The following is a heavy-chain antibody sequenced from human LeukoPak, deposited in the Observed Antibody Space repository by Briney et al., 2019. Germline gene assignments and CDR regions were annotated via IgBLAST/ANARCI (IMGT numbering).Heavy chain of an antibody. J-gene: IGHJ5*02. V-gene: IGHV4-59*08. Sequence: SETLSLTCTVSGGSISSYYWSWIPQPPGKGLEWIGNIYYSGSNNYNPFLKSGVTISVATTKNHFSLKLISVTAADTAVHYCASRYCSSSSCSSSFDPWGQGTLVTVSS. CDR3: ASRYCSSSSCSSSFDP. D-gene: IGHD2-2*01. CDR1: GGSISSYY. CDR2: IYYSGSN.